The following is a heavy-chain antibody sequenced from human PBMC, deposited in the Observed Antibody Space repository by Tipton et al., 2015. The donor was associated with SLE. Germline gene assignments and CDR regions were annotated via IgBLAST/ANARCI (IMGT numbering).Heavy chain of an antibody. CDR3: ARDFRGAFDI. Sequence: TLSLTCAVSDGSISISYWRWIRQPPGKGLERIGDIYNTGGTNYNPSLKSRVNMSVDTSKNQFSLKVNSVTAADTAVYYCARDFRGAFDIWGQGTMVTVSS. D-gene: IGHD5-24*01. V-gene: IGHV4-59*01. J-gene: IGHJ3*02. CDR2: IYNTGGT. CDR1: DGSISISY.